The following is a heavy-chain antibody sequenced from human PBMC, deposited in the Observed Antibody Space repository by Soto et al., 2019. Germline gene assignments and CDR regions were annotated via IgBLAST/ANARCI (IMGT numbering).Heavy chain of an antibody. CDR1: GGSISNNNYF. J-gene: IGHJ3*02. D-gene: IGHD2-2*01. Sequence: QVQLQESGPGLVKPSQTLSLTCTVSGGSISNNNYFWSWIRQHPGKGLEWIGYIHYRGSAYYNPSLTGRVTILVDTTKNQFSMKLSSVTAVDTAMYYCAREVNVPAAADAFDIWGQGKMVTVSS. CDR2: IHYRGSA. CDR3: AREVNVPAAADAFDI. V-gene: IGHV4-31*03.